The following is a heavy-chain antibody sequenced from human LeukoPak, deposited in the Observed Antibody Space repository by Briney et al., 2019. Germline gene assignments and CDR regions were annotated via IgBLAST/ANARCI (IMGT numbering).Heavy chain of an antibody. Sequence: SQTLSLTCTVSGGSISSGGYYWSWIRQHPGRGLEWIGYIYYSGSTYYNPSLKSRVTISVDTSKNQFSLKLTSRTAADTAVYYCAKPGGSGSLDWFDPWGQGTLVTVSS. J-gene: IGHJ5*02. V-gene: IGHV4-31*03. D-gene: IGHD3-10*01. CDR2: IYYSGST. CDR3: AKPGGSGSLDWFDP. CDR1: GGSISSGGYY.